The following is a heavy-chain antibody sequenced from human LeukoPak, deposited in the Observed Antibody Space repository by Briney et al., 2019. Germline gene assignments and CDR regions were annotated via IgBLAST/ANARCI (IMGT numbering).Heavy chain of an antibody. CDR2: ISYDGSNK. Sequence: GGSLRLSCAASGFTFSNYGMHWVRQAPGKGLEWVALISYDGSNKYFADSVKGRFTISRDNSKNTLYLQIHSLRAEDTAVYYCAKDNVAAAGRYFDYWGQGTLVTVSS. J-gene: IGHJ4*02. CDR1: GFTFSNYG. D-gene: IGHD6-13*01. CDR3: AKDNVAAAGRYFDY. V-gene: IGHV3-30*18.